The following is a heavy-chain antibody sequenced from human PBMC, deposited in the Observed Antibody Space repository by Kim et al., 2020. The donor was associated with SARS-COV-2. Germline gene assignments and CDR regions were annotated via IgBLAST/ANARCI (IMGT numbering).Heavy chain of an antibody. J-gene: IGHJ4*02. CDR3: ARGVLLWFGDHRGRFDY. Sequence: SETLSLTCAVYGGSFSGYYWSWIRQPPGKGLEWIGEINHSGSTNYNPSLKSRVNISVDTSKNQFSLKLSSVTAADTAVYYCARGVLLWFGDHRGRFDYWGQGALVTVSS. D-gene: IGHD3-10*01. V-gene: IGHV4-34*01. CDR2: INHSGST. CDR1: GGSFSGYY.